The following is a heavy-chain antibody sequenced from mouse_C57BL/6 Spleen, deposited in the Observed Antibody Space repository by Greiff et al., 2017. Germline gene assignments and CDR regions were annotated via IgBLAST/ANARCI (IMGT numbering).Heavy chain of an antibody. J-gene: IGHJ4*01. CDR1: GYSITSGYD. CDR3: ARGVGRSAMDY. V-gene: IGHV3-1*01. CDR2: ISYSGST. Sequence: EVQRVESGPGMVKPSQSLSLTCTVTGYSITSGYDWHWIRHFPGNKLEWMGYISYSGSTNYNPSLKSRISITHDTSKNHFFLKLNSVTTEDTATYYCARGVGRSAMDYWGQGTSVTVSS. D-gene: IGHD4-1*01.